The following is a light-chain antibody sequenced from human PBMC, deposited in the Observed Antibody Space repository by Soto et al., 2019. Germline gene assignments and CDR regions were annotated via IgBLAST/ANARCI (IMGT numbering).Light chain of an antibody. CDR2: SSN. CDR3: MLYLGGGVSV. Sequence: QAVVTQEPSLSVSPGGTVTLTCGLSSGSVSESHYSGWYQQTPGQAPRTLIYSSNIRSSGVPDRFSGSILGNKAALTITGAQADDESDYFCMLYLGGGVSVFGGGTKLTVL. J-gene: IGLJ7*01. V-gene: IGLV8-61*01. CDR1: SGSVSESHY.